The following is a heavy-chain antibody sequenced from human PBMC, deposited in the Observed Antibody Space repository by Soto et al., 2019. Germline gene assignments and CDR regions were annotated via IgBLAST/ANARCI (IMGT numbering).Heavy chain of an antibody. Sequence: PSETLSLTCTVSGGSISSSSYYWGWIRQPPGKGLEWIGSIYYSGSTYYNPSLKSRVTISVDTSKNQFSLKLSSVTAADTAVYYCARHEEYSSSWYPSNYFDYWGQGTLVTVSS. V-gene: IGHV4-39*01. CDR2: IYYSGST. D-gene: IGHD6-13*01. J-gene: IGHJ4*02. CDR3: ARHEEYSSSWYPSNYFDY. CDR1: GGSISSSSYY.